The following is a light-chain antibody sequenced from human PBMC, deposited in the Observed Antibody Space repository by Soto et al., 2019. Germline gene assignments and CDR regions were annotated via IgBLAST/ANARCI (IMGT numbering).Light chain of an antibody. V-gene: IGLV2-23*01. Sequence: QSVLTQPASVSSSPGQSITIPCTGTSSDVWSYNLVSWFQQHPGKVPKLLIYEGTKRPSGLSDRFSGSKSGNTASLTISGLQAEDEADYYCYSYAGEHLYVFGTGTKVTVL. J-gene: IGLJ1*01. CDR1: SSDVWSYNL. CDR2: EGT. CDR3: YSYAGEHLYV.